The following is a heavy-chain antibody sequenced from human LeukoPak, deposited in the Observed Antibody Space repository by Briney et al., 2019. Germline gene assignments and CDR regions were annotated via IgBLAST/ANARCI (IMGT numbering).Heavy chain of an antibody. D-gene: IGHD6-13*01. CDR2: INTNSGAT. CDR3: ARSLQQLVIE. CDR1: GYTFTGYY. Sequence: ASMKVSCKASGYTFTGYYMHWVRQAPGQGLEWMGWINTNSGATNYAQKFQGRVTMTRDTSISTAYLELSRLRSDDTAVYYCARSLQQLVIEWGQGTLVTVSS. V-gene: IGHV1-2*02. J-gene: IGHJ4*02.